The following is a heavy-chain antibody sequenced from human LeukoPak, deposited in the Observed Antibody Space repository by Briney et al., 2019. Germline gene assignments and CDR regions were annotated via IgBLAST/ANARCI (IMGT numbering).Heavy chain of an antibody. V-gene: IGHV1-69*05. CDR2: IIPIFGTA. Sequence: SVKVSCKASGGTFSSYAISWARQAPGQGLEWMGGIIPIFGTANYAQKFQGRVTITTDESTSTAYMELSSLRSEDTAVYYCASAGSSNLRCAYWGQGTLVTVSS. D-gene: IGHD2-15*01. J-gene: IGHJ4*02. CDR1: GGTFSSYA. CDR3: ASAGSSNLRCAY.